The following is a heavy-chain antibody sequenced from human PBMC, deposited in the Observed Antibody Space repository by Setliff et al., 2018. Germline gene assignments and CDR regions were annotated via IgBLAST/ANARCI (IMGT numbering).Heavy chain of an antibody. D-gene: IGHD3-3*01. J-gene: IGHJ6*02. CDR2: IYYSGST. CDR1: GGSITSRSYY. CDR3: ARAPLLFGVVIADGMDV. V-gene: IGHV4-39*07. Sequence: PSETLSLTCSVSGGSITSRSYYWGWIRQSPGKGLEWLGSIYYSGSTNYNPSLKSRVTISVDTSKNQFSLKLSSVTAADTAVYYCARAPLLFGVVIADGMDVWGQGTTVTVSS.